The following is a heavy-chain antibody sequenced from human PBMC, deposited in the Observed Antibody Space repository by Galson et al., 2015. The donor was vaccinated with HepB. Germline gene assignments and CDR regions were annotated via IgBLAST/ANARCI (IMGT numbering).Heavy chain of an antibody. CDR1: GYTFTSYG. V-gene: IGHV1-18*04. Sequence: SVKVSCKASGYTFTSYGISWVRQAPGQGLEWMGWIGAYNGNTNYAQKLQGRVTMTTDTSTSTAYMELRSLRSDDTAVYYCARDQGPFYCSGGSCSPYYYYGMDVWGQGTTVTVSS. D-gene: IGHD2-15*01. J-gene: IGHJ6*02. CDR3: ARDQGPFYCSGGSCSPYYYYGMDV. CDR2: IGAYNGNT.